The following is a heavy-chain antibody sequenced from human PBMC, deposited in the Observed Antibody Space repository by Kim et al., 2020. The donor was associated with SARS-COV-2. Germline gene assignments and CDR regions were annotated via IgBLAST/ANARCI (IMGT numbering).Heavy chain of an antibody. CDR3: AIVASKLRFLNFEY. Sequence: ADSGKGRFTISRDNSKNTLYLQLNRLRAEDTAVYYCAIVASKLRFLNFEYWGQGTLVTVSP. J-gene: IGHJ4*02. V-gene: IGHV3-23*01. D-gene: IGHD3-3*01.